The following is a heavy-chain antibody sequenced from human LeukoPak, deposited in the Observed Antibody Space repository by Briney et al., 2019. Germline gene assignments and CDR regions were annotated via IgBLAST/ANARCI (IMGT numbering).Heavy chain of an antibody. V-gene: IGHV3-48*03. CDR1: GFTFSSYE. J-gene: IGHJ6*03. CDR3: AKIGRMYDFWTGYYEEEVDYMDV. Sequence: GGSLRLSCAASGFTFSSYEMNWVRQAPGKGLEWVSSISRSATTIYYADSVKGRFTISRDNSKNTLYLQMNSLRAEDTAVYYCAKIGRMYDFWTGYYEEEVDYMDVWGKGTTVTVSS. D-gene: IGHD3-3*01. CDR2: ISRSATTI.